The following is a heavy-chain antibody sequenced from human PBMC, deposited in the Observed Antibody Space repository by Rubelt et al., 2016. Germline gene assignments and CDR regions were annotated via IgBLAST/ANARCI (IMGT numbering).Heavy chain of an antibody. V-gene: IGHV3-23*01. CDR2: ISGSGGST. J-gene: IGHJ6*02. Sequence: GGSLRLSCAASGFTFSSYAMTWVRQAPGKGLEWVSAISGSGGSTYYADSVKGRFTISRDNSKNTLYLQMNSLRAEDTAVYYCAAPNTYYSTWNGPLPMDVWGQGTTVTVSS. D-gene: IGHD4-11*01. CDR3: AAPNTYYSTWNGPLPMDV. CDR1: GFTFSSYA.